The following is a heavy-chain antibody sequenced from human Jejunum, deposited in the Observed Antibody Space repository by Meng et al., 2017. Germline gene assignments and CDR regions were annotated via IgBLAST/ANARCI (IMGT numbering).Heavy chain of an antibody. J-gene: IGHJ1*01. V-gene: IGHV3-23*01. CDR3: AKDTEPSSSWSEYFQH. D-gene: IGHD6-13*01. Sequence: GGSLRLSCAASGFTFSNYAMSWVRQAPGKGLEWVSAISGSGGSIYYADSVKGRFTISRDNSKNTLYLQMNSLRGEDTAVYYCAKDTEPSSSWSEYFQHWGQGTLVTVSS. CDR2: ISGSGGSI. CDR1: GFTFSNYA.